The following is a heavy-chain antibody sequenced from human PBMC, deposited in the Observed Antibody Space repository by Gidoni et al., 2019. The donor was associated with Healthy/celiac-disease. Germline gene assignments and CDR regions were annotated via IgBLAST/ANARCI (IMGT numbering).Heavy chain of an antibody. CDR2: IYYSGST. J-gene: IGHJ4*02. D-gene: IGHD4-17*01. CDR1: VGSISSYY. CDR3: ARAEGDYGDYFIGY. Sequence: QVQLQESGPGLVKPSETLSLTCTVSVGSISSYYWSWIRQPPGNGLEWIGYIYYSGSTHYNPSLKSRVTISVDTSKNQFSLKLSSVTAADTAVYYCARAEGDYGDYFIGYWGQGTLVTVSS. V-gene: IGHV4-59*01.